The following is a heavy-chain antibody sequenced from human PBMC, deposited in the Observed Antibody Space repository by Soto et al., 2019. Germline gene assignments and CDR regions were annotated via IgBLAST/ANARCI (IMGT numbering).Heavy chain of an antibody. J-gene: IGHJ4*02. Sequence: QAQLQQWGTGLLKPSETLSLTCAVYGGSLSGNYWGWIRQPPGKGLEWIGETNHSGSTAYNPSLKSRVTISVNTSRNQFSLKLNSVTAADTAVYYCARTTAAIHLNYWSQGTLVNVSS. CDR3: ARTTAAIHLNY. CDR2: TNHSGST. CDR1: GGSLSGNY. V-gene: IGHV4-34*01. D-gene: IGHD2-21*02.